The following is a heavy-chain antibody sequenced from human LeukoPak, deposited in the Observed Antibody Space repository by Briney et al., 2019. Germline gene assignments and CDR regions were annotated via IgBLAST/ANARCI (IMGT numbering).Heavy chain of an antibody. CDR2: IYSGGST. Sequence: QSGGSLRLSCAASGFTVSSNYMSWVRQAPGKGLEWVSLIYSGGSTYYADSVKGRFTISRDNSKNTLYLQMNSLRAEDTAIYYCARDERLLSFLKWGQGTLVTVSS. CDR3: ARDERLLSFLK. CDR1: GFTVSSNY. D-gene: IGHD3-3*01. V-gene: IGHV3-53*01. J-gene: IGHJ4*02.